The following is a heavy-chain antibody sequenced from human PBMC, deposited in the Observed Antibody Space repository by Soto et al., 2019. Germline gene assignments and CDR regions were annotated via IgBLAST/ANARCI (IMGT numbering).Heavy chain of an antibody. CDR2: INPNSGGT. CDR3: ASGDSNGYQSDRFDP. Sequence: ASVKVSCKASGYTFSGNYIHWVRQAPGQGLEWMGWINPNSGGTKYAQKFQDWATMTRDTSISTAYMELSSLKSDDTAVYYCASGDSNGYQSDRFDPWGQGTLVTLSS. D-gene: IGHD3-22*01. CDR1: GYTFSGNY. V-gene: IGHV1-2*04. J-gene: IGHJ5*02.